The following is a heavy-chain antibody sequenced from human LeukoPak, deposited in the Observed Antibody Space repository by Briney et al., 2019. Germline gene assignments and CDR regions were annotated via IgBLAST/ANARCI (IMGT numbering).Heavy chain of an antibody. V-gene: IGHV3-13*04. CDR2: IGTAGDT. CDR3: ARGVIVAGLGFDI. CDR1: GFTFSSYD. Sequence: PGGSLRLSCAASGFTFSSYDMHWVRQATGKGLECVSAIGTAGDTYYPGSVKGRFTISRENAKNSLYLQMNSLRAGDTAVYYCARGVIVAGLGFDIWGQGTMVTVSS. J-gene: IGHJ3*02. D-gene: IGHD3-22*01.